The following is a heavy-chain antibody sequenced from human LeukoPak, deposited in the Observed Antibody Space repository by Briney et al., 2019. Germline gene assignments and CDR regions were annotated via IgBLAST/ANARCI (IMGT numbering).Heavy chain of an antibody. Sequence: PSETLSLTCTVSGGSISSSSYHWGWIRQPPGKGLEWIGSIYYSGSTYYNPSLKSRVTISVDTSKNQFSLKLSSVTAADAAVYYCARHRAPQYYYDSSGYYFDYWGQGTLVTVSS. D-gene: IGHD3-22*01. CDR2: IYYSGST. J-gene: IGHJ4*02. CDR1: GGSISSSSYH. CDR3: ARHRAPQYYYDSSGYYFDY. V-gene: IGHV4-39*01.